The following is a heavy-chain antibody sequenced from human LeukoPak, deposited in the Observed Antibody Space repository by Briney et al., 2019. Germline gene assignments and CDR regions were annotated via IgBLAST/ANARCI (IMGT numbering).Heavy chain of an antibody. V-gene: IGHV3-7*04. Sequence: PGGSLRLSCAASGFTFSGYWMSWVRQAPGKALEWVASIKQDGSEKYYVDSVKGRFTISRDNAKNSLYLQMTRLRAEDTAVYYCARGLRYDYFDNWGQGTLVTVSS. CDR3: ARGLRYDYFDN. CDR1: GFTFSGYW. CDR2: IKQDGSEK. D-gene: IGHD4-17*01. J-gene: IGHJ4*02.